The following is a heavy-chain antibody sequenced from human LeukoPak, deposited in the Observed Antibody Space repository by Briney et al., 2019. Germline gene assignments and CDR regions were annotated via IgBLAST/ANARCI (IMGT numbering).Heavy chain of an antibody. V-gene: IGHV4-39*01. CDR2: IYDSGST. Sequence: PSETLSLTCTVSGGSIRSSYYYWGWIRQPPGKGLEWIGSIYDSGSTYYNPSLKSRVTISVDTSKNQFSLKLNSVTAADTAVYYCASLHGYYDSSGYSDYWGQGTLVTVSS. CDR1: GGSIRSSYYY. D-gene: IGHD3-22*01. J-gene: IGHJ4*02. CDR3: ASLHGYYDSSGYSDY.